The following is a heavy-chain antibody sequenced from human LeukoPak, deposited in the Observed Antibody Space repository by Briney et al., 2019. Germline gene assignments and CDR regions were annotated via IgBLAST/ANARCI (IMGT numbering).Heavy chain of an antibody. J-gene: IGHJ4*02. V-gene: IGHV1-2*02. CDR2: INSNSGDT. D-gene: IGHD2-15*01. Sequence: ASGKVSCKASGYTFSGYYMHWVRQAPGQGLEWMGWINSNSGDTNYAQKFQGRVTMTRDTSISTAYMELSRLRSDDTAVYYCARALCSGGSCYVFDSWGQGTLVTVSS. CDR1: GYTFSGYY. CDR3: ARALCSGGSCYVFDS.